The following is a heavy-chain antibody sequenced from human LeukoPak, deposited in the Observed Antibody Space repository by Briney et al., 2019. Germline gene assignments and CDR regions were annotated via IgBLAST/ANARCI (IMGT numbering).Heavy chain of an antibody. D-gene: IGHD2-2*01. Sequence: SGTLSLTCAVSGGSISSGEYSWSWIRQPPGKGLEWIGYIYQSGNSYYSPSLKSRVTISVDRSKNQFSLRLSSVTAADTAVYYCARYCSSTSCYGMDVWGQGTTVTVSS. CDR3: ARYCSSTSCYGMDV. CDR2: IYQSGNS. CDR1: GGSISSGEYS. V-gene: IGHV4-30-2*01. J-gene: IGHJ6*02.